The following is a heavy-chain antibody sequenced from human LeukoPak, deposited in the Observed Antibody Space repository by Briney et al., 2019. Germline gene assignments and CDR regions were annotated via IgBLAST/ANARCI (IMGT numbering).Heavy chain of an antibody. Sequence: GGSLRLSCAASGFTFNNYGMHWVRRAPGKGLEWVAVIWYDGSNKYYADFVKGRFTISRDNAKNSLYLQMNSQRVEDTAVYYCARRGLYFDYWGQGTLVTVSS. D-gene: IGHD3-10*01. J-gene: IGHJ4*02. CDR1: GFTFNNYG. CDR2: IWYDGSNK. CDR3: ARRGLYFDY. V-gene: IGHV3-33*01.